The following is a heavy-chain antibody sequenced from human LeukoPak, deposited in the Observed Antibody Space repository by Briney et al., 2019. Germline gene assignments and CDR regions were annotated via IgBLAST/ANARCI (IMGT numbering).Heavy chain of an antibody. V-gene: IGHV3-15*01. J-gene: IGHJ3*02. D-gene: IGHD3-22*01. CDR1: GFTFSNAW. CDR2: IKSKTDGGTT. Sequence: PGGSLRLSCAASGFTFSNAWMSWVRQAPGKGLEWVSRIKSKTDGGTTDYAAPVKGRFTISRDDSKNTLYLQMNSLKTEDTAVYYCTTHYYDSSGYYHGYAFDIWGQGTMVTVSS. CDR3: TTHYYDSSGYYHGYAFDI.